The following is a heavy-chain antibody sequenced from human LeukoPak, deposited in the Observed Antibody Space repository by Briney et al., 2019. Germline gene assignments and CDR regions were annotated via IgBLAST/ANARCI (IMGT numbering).Heavy chain of an antibody. V-gene: IGHV1-2*02. CDR2: INPNSGGT. D-gene: IGHD1-26*01. CDR3: ARDGRDSYYCYYMDV. Sequence: GASVKVSCKASGYTFSGYNMHWVRQAPGQGLEWMGWINPNSGGTNYAQKFQGRVTMTRDTSISTAYMELSRLRSDDTAVYYCARDGRDSYYCYYMDVWGKGTTVTVSS. J-gene: IGHJ6*03. CDR1: GYTFSGYN.